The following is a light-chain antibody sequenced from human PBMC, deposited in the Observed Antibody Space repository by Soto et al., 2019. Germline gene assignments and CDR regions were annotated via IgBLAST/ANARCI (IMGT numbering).Light chain of an antibody. V-gene: IGKV1-9*01. J-gene: IGKJ4*01. CDR2: GAS. CDR3: QQLNADPFT. Sequence: DIQLTQCPSLMSASVGDRVTITCRARQGISTYLAWYQQKPGKAPKLLISGASTLESGVPSSFSGSGSGTEFTLTISSLQPEDFATYYCQQLNADPFTFGGGTKVEMK. CDR1: QGISTY.